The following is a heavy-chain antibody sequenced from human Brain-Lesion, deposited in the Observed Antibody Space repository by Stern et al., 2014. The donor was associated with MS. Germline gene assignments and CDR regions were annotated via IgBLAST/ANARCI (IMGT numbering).Heavy chain of an antibody. CDR3: ARGRVVPGFQYYATDV. CDR1: GGSISSGGYY. CDR2: IFNSVST. D-gene: IGHD2-2*01. V-gene: IGHV4-61*02. Sequence: VQLVESGPGLVKPSQTLSLSCTVSGGSISSGGYYWSWIRQPAGKGLEWIGRIFNSVSTSYNPPLKSRVTISIDTSKNQFSLRLNSMTAADTAVYYCARGRVVPGFQYYATDVWGQGTTVIVSS. J-gene: IGHJ6*02.